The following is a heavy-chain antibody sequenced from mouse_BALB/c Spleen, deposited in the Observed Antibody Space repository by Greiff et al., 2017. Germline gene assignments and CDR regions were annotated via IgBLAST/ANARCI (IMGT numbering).Heavy chain of an antibody. CDR2: IDPFNGGT. V-gene: IGHV1S135*01. D-gene: IGHD2-2*01. Sequence: VQLKQSGPELMKPGASVKISCKASGYSFTSYYMHWVKQSHGKSLEWIGYIDPFNGGTSYNQKFKGKATLTVDKSSSTAYMHLSSLTSEDSAVYYCARSRYGYDWFAYWGQGTLVTVSA. J-gene: IGHJ3*01. CDR3: ARSRYGYDWFAY. CDR1: GYSFTSYY.